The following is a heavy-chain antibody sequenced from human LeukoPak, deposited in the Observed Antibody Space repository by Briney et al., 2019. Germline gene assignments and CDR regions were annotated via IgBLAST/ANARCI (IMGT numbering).Heavy chain of an antibody. D-gene: IGHD1-7*01. Sequence: GGSLRLSCAASGFTFSSYSMNWVRQAPGKGLEGVSYISRSSSTIYHGDSVKGRFTISRDNAKNSLYLQMNSLRAEDTAVYYCARSSRELGGYAPWELMPPFDYWGQGTLVTVSS. CDR2: ISRSSSTI. J-gene: IGHJ4*02. CDR1: GFTFSSYS. CDR3: ARSSRELGGYAPWELMPPFDY. V-gene: IGHV3-48*01.